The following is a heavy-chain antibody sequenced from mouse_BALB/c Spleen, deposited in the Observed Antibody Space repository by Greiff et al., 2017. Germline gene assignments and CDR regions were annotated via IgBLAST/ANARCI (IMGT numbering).Heavy chain of an antibody. D-gene: IGHD1-2*01. J-gene: IGHJ3*01. V-gene: IGHV3-6*02. CDR2: ISYDGSN. Sequence: ESGPGLVKPSQSLSLTCSVTGYSITSGYYWNWIRQFPGNKLEWMGYISYDGSNNYNPSLKNRISITRDTSKNQFFLKLNSVTTEDTATYYCARERERGYGPSWFAYWGQGTLVTVSA. CDR1: GYSITSGYY. CDR3: ARERERGYGPSWFAY.